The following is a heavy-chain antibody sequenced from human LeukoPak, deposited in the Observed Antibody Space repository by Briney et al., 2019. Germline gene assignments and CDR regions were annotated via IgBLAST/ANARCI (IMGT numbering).Heavy chain of an antibody. Sequence: PGGFLRLSCAASGFTFRNYCMTWVRQVPGKGLEWVASIKQDESEKYFLDSVKGRFTISRDNAENSLYLQMNSLRAEDTAVYYCARVYYQDSGTSYRHLDYWGQGTLVTVSS. D-gene: IGHD3-22*01. CDR2: IKQDESEK. V-gene: IGHV3-7*01. CDR1: GFTFRNYC. CDR3: ARVYYQDSGTSYRHLDY. J-gene: IGHJ4*02.